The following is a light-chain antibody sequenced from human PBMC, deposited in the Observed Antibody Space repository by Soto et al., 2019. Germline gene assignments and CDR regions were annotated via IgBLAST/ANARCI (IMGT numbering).Light chain of an antibody. Sequence: ETVLTQSPVTLSLSPGEIATLSCRASQIVSSNYLAWYQQKPGQAPKLLIYGASTSATGTPDTFSGSGCGTGLNLTISSMEPEAFAVAYCQLFARSPPSCTCGQGTKVEIK. CDR2: GAS. J-gene: IGKJ1*01. CDR3: QLFARSPPSCT. CDR1: QIVSSNY. V-gene: IGKV3-20*01.